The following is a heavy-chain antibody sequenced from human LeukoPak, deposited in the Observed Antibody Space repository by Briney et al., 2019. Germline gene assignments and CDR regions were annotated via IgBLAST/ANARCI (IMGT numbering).Heavy chain of an antibody. CDR3: ARGATRYFDWLPVDY. CDR1: GGSISSYY. D-gene: IGHD3-9*01. V-gene: IGHV4-59*01. CDR2: IYYSGSA. Sequence: SETLSLTCTVSGGSISSYYWSWIRQPPGKGLEWIGYIYYSGSANYNPSLKSRVTISVDTSKNQFSLKLSSVTAADTAEYYCARGATRYFDWLPVDYWGQGTLVTVSS. J-gene: IGHJ4*02.